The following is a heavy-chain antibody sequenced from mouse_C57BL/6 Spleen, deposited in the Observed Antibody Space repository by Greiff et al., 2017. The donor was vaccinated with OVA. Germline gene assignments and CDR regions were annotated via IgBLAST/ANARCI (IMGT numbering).Heavy chain of an antibody. CDR1: GFTFSSYA. CDR3: TRYGYDGFDY. D-gene: IGHD2-2*01. V-gene: IGHV5-9-1*02. J-gene: IGHJ2*01. Sequence: DVMLVESGEGLVKPGGSLKLSCAASGFTFSSYAMSWVRQTPEKRLEWVAYISSGGDYIYYADTVKGRFTISRDNARNTLYLQMSSLKSEDTAMYYCTRYGYDGFDYWGQGTTLTVSS. CDR2: ISSGGDYI.